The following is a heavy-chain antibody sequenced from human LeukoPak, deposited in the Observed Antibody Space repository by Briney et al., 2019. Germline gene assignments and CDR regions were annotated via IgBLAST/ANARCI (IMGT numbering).Heavy chain of an antibody. CDR1: GFTFSDYD. D-gene: IGHD2-15*01. CDR2: IDSSSSYT. V-gene: IGHV3-11*03. J-gene: IGHJ4*02. Sequence: PGGSLRLSRAASGFTFSDYDMSWIRQAPGKGLGWISYIDSSSSYTNYADSVKGRFTISRDNAKNSLYLQMNSLRAEDTAVYYCARKADYFDYWGQGTLVTVSS. CDR3: ARKADYFDY.